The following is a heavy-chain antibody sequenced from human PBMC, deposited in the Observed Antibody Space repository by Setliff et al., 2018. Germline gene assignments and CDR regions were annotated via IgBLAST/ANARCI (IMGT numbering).Heavy chain of an antibody. Sequence: SETLSLTCTVSGGSISSSSYYWGWIRQPPGKGLEWIGSIYYSGSTYYNPSLKSRVTISVDTSKNQFSLKLSSVTAADTAVYYCARHHRGVIISWFDPWGQGALVTVSS. CDR2: IYYSGST. D-gene: IGHD3-10*01. CDR3: ARHHRGVIISWFDP. CDR1: GGSISSSSYY. V-gene: IGHV4-39*01. J-gene: IGHJ5*02.